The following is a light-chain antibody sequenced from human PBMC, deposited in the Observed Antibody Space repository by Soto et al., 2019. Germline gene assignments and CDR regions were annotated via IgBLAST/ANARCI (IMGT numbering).Light chain of an antibody. CDR3: QARFNWPRT. J-gene: IGKJ1*01. Sequence: EIVLIQSPATLSLSPGERATLSCRASQSVSNYLAWYQHTPGRAPRILIYDASNRAADIPARFSGSGSVTDFTLTISGLEPEDFAVYYNQARFNWPRTFGQGTKV. CDR1: QSVSNY. V-gene: IGKV3-11*01. CDR2: DAS.